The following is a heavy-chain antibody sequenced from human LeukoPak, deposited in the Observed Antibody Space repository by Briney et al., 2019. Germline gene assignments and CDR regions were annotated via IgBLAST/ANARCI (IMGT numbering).Heavy chain of an antibody. CDR3: ARDAAIYDSGAYYYLW. D-gene: IGHD3-22*01. CDR2: ITPIFGTA. J-gene: IGHJ4*02. V-gene: IGHV1-69*01. CDR1: GGTFSRYA. Sequence: SVKVSCKASGGTFSRYAISWVRQAPGQGLKWMGGITPIFGTANYAKKFQGRVTITADESTRTAYMELRSLKSEDTVVYYCARDAAIYDSGAYYYLWWGQGTLVTVSS.